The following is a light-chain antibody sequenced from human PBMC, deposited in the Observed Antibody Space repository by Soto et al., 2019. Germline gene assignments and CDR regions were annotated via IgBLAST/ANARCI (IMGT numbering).Light chain of an antibody. Sequence: QSVLTQPPSASGAPGQRVIVSCSGGSSNVGSNSVNWYQQLPGSAPKLLIFSNNQRPSGVPDRLSGSKSGTSASLAIGGLQSYDEADYYCAAWDDSLSAYVFGTGTQLTVL. CDR2: SNN. V-gene: IGLV1-44*01. CDR1: SSNVGSNS. J-gene: IGLJ1*01. CDR3: AAWDDSLSAYV.